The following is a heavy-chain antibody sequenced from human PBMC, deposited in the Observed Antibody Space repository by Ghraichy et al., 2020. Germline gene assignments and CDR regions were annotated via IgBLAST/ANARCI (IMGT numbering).Heavy chain of an antibody. D-gene: IGHD4-17*01. CDR3: AREYGDYASRYYYYGMDV. CDR1: GFTFSSYW. CDR2: IKQDGSEK. J-gene: IGHJ6*02. Sequence: LTCAASGFTFSSYWMSWVRQAPGKGLEWVANIKQDGSEKYYVDSVKGRFTISRDNAKNSLYLQMNSLRAEDTAVYYCAREYGDYASRYYYYGMDVWGQGTTVTVSS. V-gene: IGHV3-7*01.